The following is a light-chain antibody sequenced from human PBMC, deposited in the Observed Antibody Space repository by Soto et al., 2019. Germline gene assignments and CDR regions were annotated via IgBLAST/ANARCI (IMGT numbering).Light chain of an antibody. CDR1: SSDIGDYDY. J-gene: IGLJ2*01. CDR3: SSYTSSSTVV. V-gene: IGLV2-14*01. Sequence: QSALTQPASVSGSPGQSITISCTGTSSDIGDYDYVSWYQQHPGKAPKLIIYDVSNRPSGVSNRFSGSKSGNTASLTISGLQAEDASDYYCSSYTSSSTVVFGGGTKLPVL. CDR2: DVS.